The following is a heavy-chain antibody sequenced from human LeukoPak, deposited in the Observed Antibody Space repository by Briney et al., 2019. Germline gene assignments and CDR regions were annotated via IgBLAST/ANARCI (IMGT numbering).Heavy chain of an antibody. Sequence: GRSLRLSCAASGFTFSSYGMHWVRQAPGKGLEWVAVISYDGSNKYYADSVKGRFTISRDNSKNTLYLQMNSLRAEDTAVYYCAKGVGEFCSSTNCYASDYWGQGTLVTVSS. CDR3: AKGVGEFCSSTNCYASDY. CDR2: ISYDGSNK. CDR1: GFTFSSYG. V-gene: IGHV3-30*18. J-gene: IGHJ4*02. D-gene: IGHD2-2*01.